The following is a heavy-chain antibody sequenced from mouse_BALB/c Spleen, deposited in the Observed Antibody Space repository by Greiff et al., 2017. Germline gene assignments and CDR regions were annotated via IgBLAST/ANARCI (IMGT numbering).Heavy chain of an antibody. CDR1: GFPFSSYA. CDR3: ARLSLLRVMDY. J-gene: IGHJ4*01. D-gene: IGHD1-2*01. Sequence: EVKLVESGGDLVKPGGSLNLSCAASGFPFSSYAMSWVRQTPDKRLEWVATISSGGSYTYYPDSVKGRFTISRDNAKNTLYLQMSSLKSEDTAMYYCARLSLLRVMDYWGQGTSVTVSS. V-gene: IGHV5-6*02. CDR2: ISSGGSYT.